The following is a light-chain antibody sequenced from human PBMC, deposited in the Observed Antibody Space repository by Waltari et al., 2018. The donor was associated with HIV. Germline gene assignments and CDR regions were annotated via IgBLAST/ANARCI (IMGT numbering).Light chain of an antibody. V-gene: IGKV4-1*01. CDR2: WAS. Sequence: DIVMTQSPDSLVVSLGERTTINCKSSQSVLYSSNNKNYLAWYQQKPGQPPKLLIYWASTRESGFPDRFSGSGSGTDFTLTISSLQAEDVAVYYCQQYYSTPPTFGQGTKLEIK. J-gene: IGKJ2*01. CDR1: QSVLYSSNNKNY. CDR3: QQYYSTPPT.